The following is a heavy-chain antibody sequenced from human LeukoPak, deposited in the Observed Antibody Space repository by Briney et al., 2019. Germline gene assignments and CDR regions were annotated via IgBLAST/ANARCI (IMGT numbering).Heavy chain of an antibody. CDR3: ARDRNYDILTGFSGGDWFDP. Sequence: TGGSLRLSCAVSGLTVSSSYMSWVRQAPGKGLEWVSLIYSIYGGGSTFYADSVKGRFTISRDNSKNTLFLQMNSLRPEDTAVYYCARDRNYDILTGFSGGDWFDPWGQGTLVTVSS. CDR2: IYSIYGGGST. V-gene: IGHV3-66*02. J-gene: IGHJ5*02. D-gene: IGHD3-9*01. CDR1: GLTVSSSY.